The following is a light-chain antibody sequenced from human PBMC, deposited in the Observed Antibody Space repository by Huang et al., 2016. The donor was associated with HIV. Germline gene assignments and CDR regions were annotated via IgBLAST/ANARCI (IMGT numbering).Light chain of an antibody. V-gene: IGKV3-15*01. CDR2: DAS. CDR1: QNITR. Sequence: EIVMTQSPATLSVSPGERATLSCRASQNITRLAWYQHTPGQAPRLLIYDASSRATGVPARCSGGGSGTDFTLTVSSLQSNDFALYYCQQYDDWPPWTFGQGTQVDMK. CDR3: QQYDDWPPWT. J-gene: IGKJ1*01.